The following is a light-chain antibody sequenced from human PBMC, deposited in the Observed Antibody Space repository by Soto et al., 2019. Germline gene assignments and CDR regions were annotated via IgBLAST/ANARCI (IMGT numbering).Light chain of an antibody. V-gene: IGKV3-15*01. J-gene: IGKJ2*01. Sequence: EIVMTQSPVTLSVSPGERAALSCRASQSVGSNFAWYQQRPGQAPRVLIYGTSTRATGVPARFSGSGSGTDFTLTISSLQSEDFAVYYCQQYNNLPYTFGQRTRLEIK. CDR1: QSVGSN. CDR2: GTS. CDR3: QQYNNLPYT.